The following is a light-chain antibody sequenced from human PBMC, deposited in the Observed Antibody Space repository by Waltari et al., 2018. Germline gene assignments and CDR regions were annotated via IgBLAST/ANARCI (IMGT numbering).Light chain of an antibody. CDR3: QQYGRSPYT. CDR2: DSS. V-gene: IGKV3-20*01. J-gene: IGKJ2*01. CDR1: QTVTSNS. Sequence: EIVLTQSPGTLSLSPGERATLSCKASQTVTSNSLAWYQQRPGQAPRIRIYDSSIRATGIPDRFSGGGSGTDFTLTISRLEPEDFAVYHCQQYGRSPYTFGQGTKLEIK.